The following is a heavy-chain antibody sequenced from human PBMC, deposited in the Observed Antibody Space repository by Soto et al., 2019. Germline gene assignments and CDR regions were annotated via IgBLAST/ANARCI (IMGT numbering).Heavy chain of an antibody. CDR1: GYTFTSYY. V-gene: IGHV1-46*01. J-gene: IGHJ3*02. CDR3: ASCSDAATPPDAFDI. D-gene: IGHD1-26*01. Sequence: ASVKVSCKASGYTFTSYYMHWVRQAPGQGLEWMGIINPSGGSTSYAQKFQGRVTMTRDTSTSTVYMELSSLRSEDTAVYYCASCSDAATPPDAFDIWGQGTMVTVSS. CDR2: INPSGGST.